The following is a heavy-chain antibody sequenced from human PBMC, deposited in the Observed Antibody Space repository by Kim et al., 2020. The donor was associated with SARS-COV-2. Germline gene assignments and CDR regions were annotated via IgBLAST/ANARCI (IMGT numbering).Heavy chain of an antibody. J-gene: IGHJ5*02. Sequence: SGPTLVNPTQTLTLTCTFSEFSLSTSGVGVGWIRQPPGKALEWLALIYWDDDKRYSSSLMNRLTITKDTSKNQVVLTMTNMDPVDTATYYFAHRRCYCSGASCYSVFNWFDPWGQGILVTVSS. CDR3: AHRRCYCSGASCYSVFNWFDP. CDR1: EFSLSTSGVG. V-gene: IGHV2-5*02. D-gene: IGHD2-15*01. CDR2: IYWDDDK.